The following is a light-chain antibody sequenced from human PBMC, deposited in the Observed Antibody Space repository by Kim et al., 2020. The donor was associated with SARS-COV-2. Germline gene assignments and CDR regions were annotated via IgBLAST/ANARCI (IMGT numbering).Light chain of an antibody. CDR3: QTWGADNLV. V-gene: IGLV4-69*02. CDR2: LNSDGSH. Sequence: QPVLTQSPSASASLGASVKLTCTLSSGHISDANAWHQQQPEKGPRYLMKLNSDGSHSEGDGIPARCSGSSSGAGRYLTISGLQSEDEADYYCQTWGADNLVFGGGTQLTVL. J-gene: IGLJ3*02. CDR1: SGHISDA.